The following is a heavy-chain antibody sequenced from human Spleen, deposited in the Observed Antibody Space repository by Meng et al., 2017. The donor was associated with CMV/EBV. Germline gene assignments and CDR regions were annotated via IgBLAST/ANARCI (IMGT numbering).Heavy chain of an antibody. CDR1: GYTFSSYA. Sequence: ASGKVSCKASGYTFSSYAISWVRQAPGQGLEWMGWVSGNNRNRNYAQKVQGRLTMTTDTSTDTAYMELRSLRSDDTAVYYCAITEIDYWGQGTLVTVSS. D-gene: IGHD5-24*01. V-gene: IGHV1-18*01. CDR3: AITEIDY. J-gene: IGHJ4*02. CDR2: VSGNNRNR.